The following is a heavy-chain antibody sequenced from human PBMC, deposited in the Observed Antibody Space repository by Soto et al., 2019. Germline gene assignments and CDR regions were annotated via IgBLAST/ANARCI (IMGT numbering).Heavy chain of an antibody. J-gene: IGHJ4*02. D-gene: IGHD1-1*01. CDR1: GFTFSSYG. CDR2: ISYDGHNK. Sequence: QVQLVESGGGVVQPGRSLRLSCAASGFTFSSYGMHWVRQAPGKGLQWVAVISYDGHNKYFADSVKGRFTISRDNSKNTLYLQMNSLRAEDTAVYYCAKSVYNWNDGLFDYWGQGTLVTVSS. V-gene: IGHV3-30*18. CDR3: AKSVYNWNDGLFDY.